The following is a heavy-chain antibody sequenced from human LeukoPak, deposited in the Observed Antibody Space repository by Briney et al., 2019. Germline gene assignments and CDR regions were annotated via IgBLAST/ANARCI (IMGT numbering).Heavy chain of an antibody. CDR1: GGSISSYY. CDR2: IYYSGST. Sequence: SETLSLTCTVSGGSISSYYWSWIWQPPGKGQEWIGYIYYSGSTNYNPSLKSRVTISVDTSKNQFSLKLTSVTAADTAVYYCARGHSSSWYPFTYWGQGTLVTVSS. CDR3: ARGHSSSWYPFTY. V-gene: IGHV4-59*12. D-gene: IGHD6-13*01. J-gene: IGHJ4*02.